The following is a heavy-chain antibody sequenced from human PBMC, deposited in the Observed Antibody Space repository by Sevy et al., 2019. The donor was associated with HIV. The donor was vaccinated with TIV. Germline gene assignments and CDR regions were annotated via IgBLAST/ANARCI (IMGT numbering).Heavy chain of an antibody. J-gene: IGHJ4*02. Sequence: GGSLRLSCAASGFTFSSYEMNWVRQAPGKGLERVSYISNSGTSIYYSDSVKGRFTISRDNARNSLYLQMNSLRAEDTAVYYCARDLPPSATTVAHFDYWRQGTLVTVSS. D-gene: IGHD4-17*01. CDR1: GFTFSSYE. CDR3: ARDLPPSATTVAHFDY. CDR2: ISNSGTSI. V-gene: IGHV3-48*03.